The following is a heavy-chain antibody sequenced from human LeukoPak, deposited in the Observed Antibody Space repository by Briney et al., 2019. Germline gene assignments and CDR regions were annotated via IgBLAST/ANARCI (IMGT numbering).Heavy chain of an antibody. J-gene: IGHJ6*04. Sequence: GGSLRLSCAASGFTFNSYSMHWVRQAPGKGLEWVSSISSSGSTIYYADSVKGRFTISRDNAKNSLYLQMNSLRAEDTAVYYCAELGITMIGGVWGKGTTVTISS. V-gene: IGHV3-48*04. CDR3: AELGITMIGGV. CDR1: GFTFNSYS. D-gene: IGHD3-10*02. CDR2: ISSSGSTI.